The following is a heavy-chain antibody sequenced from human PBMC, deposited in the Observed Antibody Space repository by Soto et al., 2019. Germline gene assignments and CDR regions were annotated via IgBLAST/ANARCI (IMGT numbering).Heavy chain of an antibody. V-gene: IGHV3-21*01. CDR3: ARDQRYLRQGYSDY. D-gene: IGHD4-4*01. Sequence: EVQLVESGGGLVKPGGSLRLSCVGSAFIFSDHSMNWVRQAPGKGLEWVTSIGDTGTFIYYADSVKGRFTIFRDNAKNSLFLQMGGLRPEDTAVYYCARDQRYLRQGYSDYWGQGPLVTVSS. CDR2: IGDTGTFI. J-gene: IGHJ4*02. CDR1: AFIFSDHS.